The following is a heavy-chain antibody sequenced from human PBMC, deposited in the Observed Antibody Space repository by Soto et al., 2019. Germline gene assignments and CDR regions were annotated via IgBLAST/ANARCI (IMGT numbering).Heavy chain of an antibody. D-gene: IGHD3-16*01. CDR2: IYYSGST. CDR1: GGSISSSSYY. CDR3: ERHGGTISLTAY. V-gene: IGHV4-39*01. Sequence: SETLSLTCTVSGGSISSSSYYWGWIRQPPGKGLEWIGSIYYSGSTYYNPSLKSRVTISVDTSKNQFSLKLSSVTAADTAVYYGERHGGTISLTAYGGKGTWDPVSP. J-gene: IGHJ4*02.